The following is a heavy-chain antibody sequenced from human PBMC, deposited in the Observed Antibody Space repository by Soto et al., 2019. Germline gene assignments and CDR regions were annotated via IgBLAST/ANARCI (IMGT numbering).Heavy chain of an antibody. J-gene: IGHJ4*02. CDR3: ARLATSYYFDY. CDR2: TYYRSKWYY. D-gene: IGHD1-1*01. CDR1: GDSVSSNSAA. Sequence: SQTLSLTCAISGDSVSSNSAAWNWLRQSPSRGLEWLGRTYYRSKWYYDYAESVKSRVTINPDTSRNQFSLHLNSVTPDDTAVYYCARLATSYYFDYWGQGTLVTVSS. V-gene: IGHV6-1*01.